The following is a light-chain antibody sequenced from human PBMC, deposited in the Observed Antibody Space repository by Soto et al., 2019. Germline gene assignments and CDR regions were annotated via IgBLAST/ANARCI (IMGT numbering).Light chain of an antibody. V-gene: IGLV1-40*01. J-gene: IGLJ1*01. Sequence: QSALTQPPSVSGAPGQRVTISCTGSSSNIGAGYDVHWYQQLPRTAPKLLIYGNSNRPSGVPDRFSGSKSDTSASLAITGLQAEDEADYYCQSYDSSLSGPYVFGTGTMVTVL. CDR2: GNS. CDR1: SSNIGAGYD. CDR3: QSYDSSLSGPYV.